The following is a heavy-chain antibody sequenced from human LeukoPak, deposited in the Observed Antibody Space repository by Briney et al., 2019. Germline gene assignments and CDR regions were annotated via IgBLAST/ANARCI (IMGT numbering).Heavy chain of an antibody. V-gene: IGHV4-59*01. CDR3: ARTHFYSSSSGWFDP. D-gene: IGHD6-6*01. CDR1: GGSISSYY. Sequence: PSETLSLTCTVSGGSISSYYWSWVRQPPGKGLEWIGYIYYSGSTNYNPSLKSRVTISVDTSKNQFSLKLSSVTAADTAVYYCARTHFYSSSSGWFDPWGQGTLVTVSS. CDR2: IYYSGST. J-gene: IGHJ5*02.